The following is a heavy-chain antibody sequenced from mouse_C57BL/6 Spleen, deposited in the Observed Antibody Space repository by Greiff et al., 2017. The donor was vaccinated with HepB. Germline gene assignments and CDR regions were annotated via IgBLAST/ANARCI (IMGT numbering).Heavy chain of an antibody. CDR2: ISYDGSN. D-gene: IGHD1-1*01. CDR3: ASYGTHYFDY. J-gene: IGHJ2*01. CDR1: GYSITSGYY. V-gene: IGHV3-6*01. Sequence: EVKLQESGPGLVKPSQSLSLTCSVTGYSITSGYYWNWIRQFPGNKLEWMGYISYDGSNNYNPSLKNRISITRDTSKNQFFLKLNSVTTEDTATYYCASYGTHYFDYWGQGTTLTVSS.